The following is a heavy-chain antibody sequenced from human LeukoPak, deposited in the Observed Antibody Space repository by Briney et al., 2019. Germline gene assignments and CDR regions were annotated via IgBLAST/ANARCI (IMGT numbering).Heavy chain of an antibody. CDR3: AREHCSGGSCYYTAFDI. D-gene: IGHD2-15*01. CDR2: IYSGGST. Sequence: QSGGSLRLSCAASGFTFSSYEMNWVRQAPGKGLEWVSVIYSGGSTYYADSVKGRFTISRDNSKNTLYLQMNSLRAEDTAVYYCAREHCSGGSCYYTAFDIWGQGTMVTVSS. J-gene: IGHJ3*02. CDR1: GFTFSSYE. V-gene: IGHV3-53*01.